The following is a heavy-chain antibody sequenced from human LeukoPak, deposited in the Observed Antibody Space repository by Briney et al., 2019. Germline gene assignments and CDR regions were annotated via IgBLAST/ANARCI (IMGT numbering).Heavy chain of an antibody. Sequence: GGTLRLSCAASGFTFSSYAMSWVRQAPGKGLEWVSGISGSGTSTYYADSVKGRFTISRDNSKNTLYLQMNSLRAEDTAVYYCAKIGDILTAPIDYWGQGTLVTVSS. J-gene: IGHJ4*02. V-gene: IGHV3-23*01. CDR1: GFTFSSYA. CDR2: ISGSGTST. CDR3: AKIGDILTAPIDY. D-gene: IGHD3-9*01.